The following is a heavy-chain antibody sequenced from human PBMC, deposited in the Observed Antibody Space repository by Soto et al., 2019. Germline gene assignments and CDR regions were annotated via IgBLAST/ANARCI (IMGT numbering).Heavy chain of an antibody. CDR3: ARVDDFSDRFDY. J-gene: IGHJ4*02. CDR2: IYYSGST. Sequence: PXETLSLTCTVSGGSISSGDFYWRWIRQPPGKGLELIGNIYYSGSTYYNPSLRSRAIMSVDTSQNQFSLKLSSLTAADTAVYFCARVDDFSDRFDYWGQGALVTVSS. V-gene: IGHV4-30-4*01. D-gene: IGHD4-17*01. CDR1: GGSISSGDFY.